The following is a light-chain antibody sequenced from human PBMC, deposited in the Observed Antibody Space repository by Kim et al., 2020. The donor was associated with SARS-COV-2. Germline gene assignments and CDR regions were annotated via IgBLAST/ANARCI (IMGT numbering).Light chain of an antibody. J-gene: IGLJ3*02. Sequence: SYELTQDPAVSVALGQTIRITCQGDSLRYYYASWYQQKAGQAPLLVMYGKDNRPRGIPDRFSGSSSGDTASLTITGTQAEDEAEYYCTSRDSSSNPLVFGGGTQLTVL. CDR1: SLRYYY. CDR2: GKD. CDR3: TSRDSSSNPLV. V-gene: IGLV3-19*01.